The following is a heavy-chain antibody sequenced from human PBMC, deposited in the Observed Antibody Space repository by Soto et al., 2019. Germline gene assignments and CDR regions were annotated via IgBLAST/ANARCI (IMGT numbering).Heavy chain of an antibody. D-gene: IGHD3-16*02. CDR2: INAGNGNT. CDR3: ARQGTYDYIWGSYRAYYYYYMDV. V-gene: IGHV1-3*01. Sequence: QVQLVQSGAEVKKPGASVKVSCKASGYTFTSYAMHWVRQAPGQRLEWMGWINAGNGNTKYSQKYQGRVTITRDTSASTAYMELSSLRSEDTAVYYCARQGTYDYIWGSYRAYYYYYMDVCGKGTTVTVSS. J-gene: IGHJ6*03. CDR1: GYTFTSYA.